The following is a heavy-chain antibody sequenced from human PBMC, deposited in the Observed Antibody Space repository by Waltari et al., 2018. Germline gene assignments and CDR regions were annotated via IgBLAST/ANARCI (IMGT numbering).Heavy chain of an antibody. Sequence: EVQLVESGGGLVQPGGSLRLPCAVSGFTFRSYWMNWVRQAPGKGPEWVANIKPDGSEKYYVDSVKGRFTISRDNAKNSLYLQMNSLRAEDTAVYYCARPGATWGQGTLVIVSS. CDR3: ARPGAT. V-gene: IGHV3-7*04. J-gene: IGHJ5*02. CDR1: GFTFRSYW. CDR2: IKPDGSEK. D-gene: IGHD2-15*01.